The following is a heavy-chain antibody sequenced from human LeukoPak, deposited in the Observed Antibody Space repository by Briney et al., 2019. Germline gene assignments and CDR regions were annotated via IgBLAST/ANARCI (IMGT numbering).Heavy chain of an antibody. V-gene: IGHV4-34*01. Sequence: SETLSLTCAVHGGSFSGYYWSWIRQPPGKGLEWIGEINHSGSTNYNPSLKSRVTISVDTSKNQFSLKLSSVTAADTAVYYCARGPITMVRGVMGYWGQGTLVTVSS. CDR2: INHSGST. J-gene: IGHJ4*02. CDR1: GGSFSGYY. D-gene: IGHD3-10*01. CDR3: ARGPITMVRGVMGY.